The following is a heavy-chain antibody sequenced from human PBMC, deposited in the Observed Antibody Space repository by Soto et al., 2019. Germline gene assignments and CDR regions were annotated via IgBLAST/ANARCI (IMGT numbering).Heavy chain of an antibody. V-gene: IGHV3-30*18. D-gene: IGHD6-13*01. CDR1: GFTFSSFG. J-gene: IGHJ4*02. CDR3: AKEAAGGRFDY. CDR2: ISYDGNTR. Sequence: QVQLVESGGGVVQPGRSLRLSCAASGFTFSSFGMNWVRQAPGKGLEWVAVISYDGNTRYYADSLKGRFTISRDNSKNTVILQMDSIRGDDTALYYCAKEAAGGRFDYWGQGTRVSVSA.